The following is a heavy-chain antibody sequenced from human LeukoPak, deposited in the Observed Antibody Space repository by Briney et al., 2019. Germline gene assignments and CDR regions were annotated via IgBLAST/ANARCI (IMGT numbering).Heavy chain of an antibody. V-gene: IGHV3-15*01. J-gene: IGHJ6*03. D-gene: IGHD6-6*01. CDR2: IKSKTDGGTT. CDR3: TREEVAARSYYYYYYMDV. Sequence: PGGSLRLSCAASGFTFSNAWMSWVRQAPGKGVEWVGRIKSKTDGGTTDYAAPVKGRFTISRDDSKNTLYLQMNSLKTEDTAVYYCTREEVAARSYYYYYYMDVWGKGTTVTVSS. CDR1: GFTFSNAW.